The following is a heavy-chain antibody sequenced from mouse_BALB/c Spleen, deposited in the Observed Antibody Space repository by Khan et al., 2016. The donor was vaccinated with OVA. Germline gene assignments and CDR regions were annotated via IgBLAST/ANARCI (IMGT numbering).Heavy chain of an antibody. V-gene: IGHV1-9*01. D-gene: IGHD1-1*01. J-gene: IGHJ3*01. Sequence: QVQLQQSGAELMKPGASVKISCKATGYTFSSYWIEWVKQRPGHGLEWIGEILPGSGRNNYNEKFKGKATFTADTSSNTAYMQLSNLTSDDSAVYYCARGNYYGSSSWFGYWGRGTLVTVSA. CDR1: GYTFSSYW. CDR3: ARGNYYGSSSWFGY. CDR2: ILPGSGRN.